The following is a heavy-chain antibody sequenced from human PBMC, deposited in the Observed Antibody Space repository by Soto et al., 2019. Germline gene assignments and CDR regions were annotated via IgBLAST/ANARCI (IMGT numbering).Heavy chain of an antibody. Sequence: EMQLLESGGGLVQPGGSLRLSCVVSGFSFSTYGVTWVRQAPGKGLEWVCGVSGGSGVTHYTDSVKGRFTISGDDSKNTVYLQMHSLRGEDTAVYYCTRWNGYGDLWSKGTLVTVSS. CDR2: VSGGSGVT. D-gene: IGHD1-1*01. V-gene: IGHV3-23*01. J-gene: IGHJ5*02. CDR3: TRWNGYGDL. CDR1: GFSFSTYG.